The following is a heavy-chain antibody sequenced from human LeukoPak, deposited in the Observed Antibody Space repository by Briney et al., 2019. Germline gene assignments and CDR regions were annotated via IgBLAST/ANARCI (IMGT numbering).Heavy chain of an antibody. CDR2: INSGGSRT. V-gene: IGHV3-74*01. D-gene: IGHD5-24*01. J-gene: IGHJ6*02. CDR1: GYTFSRFW. Sequence: QSGGSLRLSCAASGYTFSRFWMHWVRHSPGKGLKWVSRINSGGSRTDYADSVKGRFTISRDNAKNTLYLQMNGVRDDDTAVYYCAGGHQDFSGSERLYNMDVWGQGTTVTVSS. CDR3: AGGHQDFSGSERLYNMDV.